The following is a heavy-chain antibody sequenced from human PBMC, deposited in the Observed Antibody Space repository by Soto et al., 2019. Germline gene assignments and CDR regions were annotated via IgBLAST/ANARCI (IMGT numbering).Heavy chain of an antibody. D-gene: IGHD6-13*01. CDR3: PRSYGSSWYMTFDY. Sequence: QVQLQQWGAGLLKPSETLSLTCAVYGESFSGYYWSWIRQPPGKGLEWIGEINHSGSTNYNPSLKSRVTISVDTSKNQFSLKLSSVTAADTAVYYCPRSYGSSWYMTFDYWGQGTLVTVSS. CDR1: GESFSGYY. V-gene: IGHV4-34*01. CDR2: INHSGST. J-gene: IGHJ4*02.